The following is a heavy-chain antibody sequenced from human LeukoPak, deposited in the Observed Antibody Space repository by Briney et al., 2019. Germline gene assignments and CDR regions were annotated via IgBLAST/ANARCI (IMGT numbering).Heavy chain of an antibody. V-gene: IGHV3-30*02. CDR1: GFTFSSYG. J-gene: IGHJ4*02. D-gene: IGHD3-3*01. CDR2: IWYDGSNK. Sequence: GGSLRLSCVASGFTFSSYGMHWVRQAPGKGLEWVTFIWYDGSNKYYADSVKGRFTISRDNSKNTLYLQMNRLRAEDTAVYYCAKDMGYYDFWSGYSYYFDYWGQGTLVTVSS. CDR3: AKDMGYYDFWSGYSYYFDY.